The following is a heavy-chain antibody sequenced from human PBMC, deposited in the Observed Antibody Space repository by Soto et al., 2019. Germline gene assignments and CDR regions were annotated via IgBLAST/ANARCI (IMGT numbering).Heavy chain of an antibody. CDR1: RITFSNYA. J-gene: IGHJ6*02. Sequence: QVQLVEFGGGVVQPGRSLRLSCAASRITFSNYAMHWVRQAPGKGLQWVALISFDGSTKYYADSVKGRFTISRDNSKNTLYLQMNSLRAEDTAVYYCARSPGYCSTTRCYGRDFAMDVWGQGTTVTVSS. CDR3: ARSPGYCSTTRCYGRDFAMDV. D-gene: IGHD2-2*01. CDR2: ISFDGSTK. V-gene: IGHV3-30-3*01.